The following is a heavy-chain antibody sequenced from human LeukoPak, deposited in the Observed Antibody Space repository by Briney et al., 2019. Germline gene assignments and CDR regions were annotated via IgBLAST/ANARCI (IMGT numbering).Heavy chain of an antibody. V-gene: IGHV3-23*01. J-gene: IGHJ4*02. Sequence: GGSLRLSCAASGFTFSSYAMSWVRQAPGKGLEWVSAISGSGGRTYYADSVKGRFTISRDNSKNTLYLQMNSLRAEDTAVYYCAKSTWDRGRITMIVVVTHFDYWGQGTLVTVSS. CDR2: ISGSGGRT. D-gene: IGHD3-22*01. CDR1: GFTFSSYA. CDR3: AKSTWDRGRITMIVVVTHFDY.